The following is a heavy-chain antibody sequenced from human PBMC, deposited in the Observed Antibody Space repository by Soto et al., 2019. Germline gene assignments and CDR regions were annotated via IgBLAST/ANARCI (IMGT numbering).Heavy chain of an antibody. CDR3: ERAAAVAGVDY. J-gene: IGHJ4*02. Sequence: PSETLSLTCTVSGGSISSYYWSWIRQPPGKGLEWIGYIYYSGSTNYNPSLKSRVTISVDTSKDQFSLKLSSVTAADTAVYYCERAAAVAGVDYWGQGTLVTVSS. CDR2: IYYSGST. CDR1: GGSISSYY. V-gene: IGHV4-59*01. D-gene: IGHD6-19*01.